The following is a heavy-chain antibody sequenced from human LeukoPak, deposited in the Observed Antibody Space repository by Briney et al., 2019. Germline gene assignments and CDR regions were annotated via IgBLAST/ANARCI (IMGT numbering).Heavy chain of an antibody. Sequence: PGGSLRLSCAASGFTFSSYWMHWVRQAPGKGLVWVSRINSDGSSTSYADSVKGRFTISRDNAKNTLYLQMNSLRAEDTAVYYCAREGYSSGYIDYWGQGTLVTVSS. CDR2: INSDGSST. J-gene: IGHJ4*02. D-gene: IGHD3-22*01. V-gene: IGHV3-74*01. CDR3: AREGYSSGYIDY. CDR1: GFTFSSYW.